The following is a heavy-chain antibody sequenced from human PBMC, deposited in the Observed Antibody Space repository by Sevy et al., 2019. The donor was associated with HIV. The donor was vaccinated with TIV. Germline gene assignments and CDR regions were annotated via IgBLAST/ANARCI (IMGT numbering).Heavy chain of an antibody. J-gene: IGHJ3*02. V-gene: IGHV3-7*01. D-gene: IGHD4-17*01. CDR3: ASYGGKAALDI. CDR2: TKEDGSEK. Sequence: GGSLRLSCAASGFPFTIYWMSWVRQAPGKGLEWVANTKEDGSEKYYVDSVKGRFTISRDNAKNSLYLQMNSLRAEDTALYYCASYGGKAALDIWGQGTVVTVSS. CDR1: GFPFTIYW.